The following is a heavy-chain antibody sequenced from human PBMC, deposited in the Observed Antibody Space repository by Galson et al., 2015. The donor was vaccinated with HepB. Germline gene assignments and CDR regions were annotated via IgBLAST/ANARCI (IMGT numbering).Heavy chain of an antibody. CDR3: ARDGFGAVIATYNWFDP. V-gene: IGHV7-4-1*02. CDR1: GYIFTKYT. Sequence: SVKVSCKASGYIFTKYTINWVRQAPGQGLEWMGWIDTNTGNPTYAQGFTGRLAFSLDTSVSTAYLQISSLKAEDTAVYYCARDGFGAVIATYNWFDPWGQGTLVTVSS. J-gene: IGHJ5*02. D-gene: IGHD3-3*01. CDR2: IDTNTGNP.